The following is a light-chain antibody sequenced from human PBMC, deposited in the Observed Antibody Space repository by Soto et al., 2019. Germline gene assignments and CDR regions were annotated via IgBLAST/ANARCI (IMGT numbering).Light chain of an antibody. CDR2: GAS. V-gene: IGKV3-20*01. CDR1: QSVGSSH. CDR3: QQDGSSPQYT. J-gene: IGKJ2*01. Sequence: EIVLTQSPGTLSLSPGERATLSCRARQSVGSSHLAWYQQKPGQAPRLLIYGASSRATGIPDRFSGSGSVTDFTLTISRLEPEDFAVYYCQQDGSSPQYTFGQGTKVDIK.